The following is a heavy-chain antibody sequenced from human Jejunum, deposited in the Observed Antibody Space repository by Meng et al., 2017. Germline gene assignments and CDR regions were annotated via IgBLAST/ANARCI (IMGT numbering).Heavy chain of an antibody. V-gene: IGHV3-49*03. D-gene: IGHD3-10*01. J-gene: IGHJ4*02. CDR3: ARERGTITRVRGDVDC. Sequence: GGSLRLSCTGSGFIFGDYAMAWFRQAPGKGLEWVGFIRAKGFGGTTEYAASAKGRFFISRDDSKSTTYLQMNSLKIEDTAFYYCARERGTITRVRGDVDCWGQGTLVTVSS. CDR1: GFIFGDYA. CDR2: IRAKGFGGTT.